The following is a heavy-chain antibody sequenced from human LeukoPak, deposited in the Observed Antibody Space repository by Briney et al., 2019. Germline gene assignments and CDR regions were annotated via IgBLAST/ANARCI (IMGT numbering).Heavy chain of an antibody. V-gene: IGHV4-59*01. CDR1: GGSISSYY. CDR3: ARVHYYDSDAFDV. Sequence: PSETLSLTCTVSGGSISSYYWSWIRQPPGKGLEWIGYIYYSGSTNYNPSLKSRVTISVDTSKNQLSLKLSSVTAADTAVYYCARVHYYDSDAFDVWGQGTMVTVSS. J-gene: IGHJ3*01. D-gene: IGHD3-22*01. CDR2: IYYSGST.